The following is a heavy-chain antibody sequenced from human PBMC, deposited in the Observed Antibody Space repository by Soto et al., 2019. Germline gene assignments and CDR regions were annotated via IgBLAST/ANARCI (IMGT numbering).Heavy chain of an antibody. CDR1: GFTFSSYA. CDR3: ATIGGDYPTPIIY. V-gene: IGHV3-23*01. Sequence: VGSLRLSCAVSGFTFSSYAMSWVRQAPGKGLEWVSAISGSGGSTYYADSVKGRFTISRDNSKNTLYLQMNSLRAEDTAVYYCATIGGDYPTPIIYWGQGTLVTVSS. CDR2: ISGSGGST. D-gene: IGHD4-17*01. J-gene: IGHJ4*02.